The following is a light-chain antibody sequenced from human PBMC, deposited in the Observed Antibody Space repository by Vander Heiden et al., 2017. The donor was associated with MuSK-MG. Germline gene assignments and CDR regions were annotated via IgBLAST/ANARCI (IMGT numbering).Light chain of an antibody. V-gene: IGLV2-14*01. J-gene: IGLJ3*02. CDR3: SSYTSSSTWV. CDR1: NSDVGGYNN. CDR2: EVS. Sequence: QSALMPPASVSGSPGRSITISCTGTNSDVGGYNNVSWYQQRQGKAPKLLIYEVSKRPSGVSDRFSGSRSGNTASLTISGLQAEDEADYYCSSYTSSSTWVFGGGTKLTVL.